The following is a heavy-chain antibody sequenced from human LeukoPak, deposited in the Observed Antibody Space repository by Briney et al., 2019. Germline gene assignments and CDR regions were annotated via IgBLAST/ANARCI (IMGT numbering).Heavy chain of an antibody. V-gene: IGHV7-4-1*02. D-gene: IGHD6-19*01. J-gene: IGHJ4*02. Sequence: ASVKVSCKAFGYTFTKEAISWVRQAPGQGLEWMGWINTNTGSPTYAPGSTGRFVFSLDTSVRTAYLQISSLKAEDTAIYYCARDTSIAVADYWGQGTLVTVSS. CDR2: INTNTGSP. CDR3: ARDTSIAVADY. CDR1: GYTFTKEA.